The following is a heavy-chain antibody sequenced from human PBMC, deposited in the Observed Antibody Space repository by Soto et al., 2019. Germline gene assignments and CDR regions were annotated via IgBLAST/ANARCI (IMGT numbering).Heavy chain of an antibody. J-gene: IGHJ2*01. CDR1: GFTFSSYW. V-gene: IGHV3-74*01. CDR3: ESDQADYGYYETDYWYFAL. D-gene: IGHD4-17*01. Sequence: EVQLVESGGGLVQPGGSLRLSCAASGFTFSSYWMHWVRQAPGKGLVWVSRINSYGSSTSYADSVKGRFTISRDNAKNTLYRQMNSQRAEDTAVYYCESDQADYGYYETDYWYFALWGRGTLVTVSS. CDR2: INSYGSST.